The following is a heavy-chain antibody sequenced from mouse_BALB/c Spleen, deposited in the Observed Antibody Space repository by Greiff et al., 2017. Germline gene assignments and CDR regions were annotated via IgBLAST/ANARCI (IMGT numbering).Heavy chain of an antibody. V-gene: IGHV14-3*02. CDR1: GFNIKDTY. Sequence: VQLQQSGAELVKPGASVKLSCTASGFNIKDTYMHWVKQRPEQGLEWIGRIDPANGNTKYDPKFQGKATITADTSSNTAYLQLSSLTSEDTAVYYCARTYYGLWYFDVWGAGTTVTVSS. CDR3: ARTYYGLWYFDV. J-gene: IGHJ1*01. CDR2: IDPANGNT. D-gene: IGHD2-10*01.